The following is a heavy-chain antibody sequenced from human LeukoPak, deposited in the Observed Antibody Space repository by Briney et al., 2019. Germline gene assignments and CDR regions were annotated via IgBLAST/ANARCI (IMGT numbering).Heavy chain of an antibody. CDR3: ARPAARGTYFDY. D-gene: IGHD2-2*01. V-gene: IGHV4-39*01. CDR1: GGSISSSSYY. CDR2: IYYSGST. Sequence: PAETLSLTCTVSGGSISSSSYYWGWIRQPPGKWLEWIGSIYYSGSTYYNPSLKSRVTISVDTSKNQFSLKLSSVTAADTAVYYCARPAARGTYFDYWGQGTLVTVSS. J-gene: IGHJ4*02.